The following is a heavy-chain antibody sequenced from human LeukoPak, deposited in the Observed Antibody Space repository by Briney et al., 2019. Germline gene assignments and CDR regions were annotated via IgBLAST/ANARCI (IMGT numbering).Heavy chain of an antibody. CDR3: AKDSDYYGSGSYYDY. J-gene: IGHJ4*02. Sequence: GGSLRLSCTASGFTFSSYAMTWVRQAPGEGLQWVSDISGSGSSAYYADSVKGRSTISRDNSKNTLYLQMNSLRAEDTAVYYCAKDSDYYGSGSYYDYWGQGTLVTVSS. V-gene: IGHV3-23*01. CDR2: ISGSGSSA. D-gene: IGHD3-10*01. CDR1: GFTFSSYA.